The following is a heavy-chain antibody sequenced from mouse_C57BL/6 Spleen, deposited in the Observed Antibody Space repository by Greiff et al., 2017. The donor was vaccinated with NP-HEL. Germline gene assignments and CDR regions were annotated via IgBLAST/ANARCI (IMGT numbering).Heavy chain of an antibody. CDR1: GYSITSGYY. CDR3: AKTAQATGAMDY. V-gene: IGHV3-6*01. D-gene: IGHD3-2*02. Sequence: EVKLQESGPGLVKPSQSLSLTCSVTGYSITSGYYWNWIRQFPGNKLEWMGYISYDGSNNYNPSLKKRNSITRDTSKNQFFLKLNSVTTEDTATYYCAKTAQATGAMDYWGQGTSVTVSS. CDR2: ISYDGSN. J-gene: IGHJ4*01.